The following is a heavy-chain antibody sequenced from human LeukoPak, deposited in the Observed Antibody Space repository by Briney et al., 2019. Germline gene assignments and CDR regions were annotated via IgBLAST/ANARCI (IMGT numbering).Heavy chain of an antibody. Sequence: PGGSLRLSCAASGFTFSGSAMHWVRQASGQGLEWVGRTRSKANSYAPEYAASVTGRFTISSDDSKNTAYLQMNSLKTEDTAVYYCTRHLGDGYNLLVGGSVPYYFDYWGQGTLVTVSS. D-gene: IGHD5-24*01. CDR3: TRHLGDGYNLLVGGSVPYYFDY. J-gene: IGHJ4*02. CDR2: TRSKANSYAP. CDR1: GFTFSGSA. V-gene: IGHV3-73*01.